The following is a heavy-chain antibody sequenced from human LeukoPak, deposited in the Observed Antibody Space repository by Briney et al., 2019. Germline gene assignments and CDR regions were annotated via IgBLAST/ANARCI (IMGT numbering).Heavy chain of an antibody. D-gene: IGHD6-6*01. J-gene: IGHJ4*02. CDR1: GYTFTGYY. Sequence: ASVNVPCKASGYTFTGYYMHWVRQAPAHGLEWMGWINPNSGGTNYAQKFQGTVTMTRDTSISTAYMELSRLRSDDTAVYYCAREGDAYSSFTDFDFWGQGTLVTVSS. V-gene: IGHV1-2*02. CDR3: AREGDAYSSFTDFDF. CDR2: INPNSGGT.